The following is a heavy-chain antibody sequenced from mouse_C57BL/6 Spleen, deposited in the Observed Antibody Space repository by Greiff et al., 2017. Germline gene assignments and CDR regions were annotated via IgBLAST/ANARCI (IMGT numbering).Heavy chain of an antibody. J-gene: IGHJ1*03. CDR2: IYPRDGST. D-gene: IGHD1-1*01. CDR3: ARTDYGSSFCWYFDV. Sequence: QVQLQQSGPELVKPGASVKLSCKASGYTFTSYDINWVKQRPGQGLEWIGWIYPRDGSTKYNEKFKGKATLTADTSSSTAYMELHSLTSEDSAVYFCARTDYGSSFCWYFDVWGTGTTVTVSS. CDR1: GYTFTSYD. V-gene: IGHV1-85*01.